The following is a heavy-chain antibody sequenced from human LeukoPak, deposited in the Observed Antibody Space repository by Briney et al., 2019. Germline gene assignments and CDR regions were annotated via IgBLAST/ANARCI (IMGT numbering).Heavy chain of an antibody. CDR3: ARDDYGDSLPWD. V-gene: IGHV4-30-2*01. CDR1: GGSINSGGYS. Sequence: SQTLCLTCAVSGGSINSGGYSWSWIRQPPVKGVEWIGYIYHSGSTYYNPSLKSRVTISVHRSKNQFFLKLSSVTAADTAVYYCARDDYGDSLPWDWGQGTLVTVSS. D-gene: IGHD4-17*01. CDR2: IYHSGST. J-gene: IGHJ4*02.